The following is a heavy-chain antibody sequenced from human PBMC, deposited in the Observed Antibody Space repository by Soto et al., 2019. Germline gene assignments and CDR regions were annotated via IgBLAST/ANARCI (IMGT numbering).Heavy chain of an antibody. V-gene: IGHV1-2*02. CDR2: INPNSGGT. Sequence: QVQLVQSGAEVKKPGASVKVSCKASGYIFTDYYMNWVRQAPGQGLEWMGWINPNSGGTNYAQKFQGRVTMTTDTSITTAYMELSGLRSDDTAVYYWSRPYCGSNSCHNWFDPWGQGALVTVSS. CDR1: GYIFTDYY. CDR3: SRPYCGSNSCHNWFDP. D-gene: IGHD2-2*01. J-gene: IGHJ5*02.